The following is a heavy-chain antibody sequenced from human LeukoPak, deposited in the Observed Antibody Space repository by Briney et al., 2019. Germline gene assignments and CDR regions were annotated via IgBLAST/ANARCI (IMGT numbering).Heavy chain of an antibody. CDR3: AKGGYSYGSAVDY. V-gene: IGHV3-21*01. Sequence: RGSLRLSCAASGFTFSSYSMNWVRQAPGKGLEWVSSISSSSSYIYYADSVKGRFTISRDNAKNSLYLQMNSLRAEDTAVYYCAKGGYSYGSAVDYWGQGTLVTVSS. CDR2: ISSSSSYI. CDR1: GFTFSSYS. D-gene: IGHD5-18*01. J-gene: IGHJ4*02.